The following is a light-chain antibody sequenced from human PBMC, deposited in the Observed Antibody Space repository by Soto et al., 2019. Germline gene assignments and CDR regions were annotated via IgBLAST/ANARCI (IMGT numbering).Light chain of an antibody. CDR3: GTWDDSLSAGI. J-gene: IGLJ1*01. V-gene: IGLV1-51*01. CDR1: TSNVGKNY. Sequence: QSVLTQPPSVSAAPGQKVTISCTGSTSNVGKNYVSWYQHLPGTAPKLLIYDNTKRHSGIPDRFSGSKSGTSATLVFTGLQAGDEADYYCGTWDDSLSAGIFGTGTKVTDL. CDR2: DNT.